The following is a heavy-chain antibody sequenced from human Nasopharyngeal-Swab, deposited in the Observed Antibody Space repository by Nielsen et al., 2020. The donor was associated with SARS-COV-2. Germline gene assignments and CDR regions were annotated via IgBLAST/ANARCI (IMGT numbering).Heavy chain of an antibody. Sequence: GGSLRLSCAASGFTFSSYALTWVPKAPGKGLEWVSAISGSGGSTYYADSVKGRFTISRDNSKNTLYLQMNSLRAEDTAVYYCAKVPSGWYSALWYWGQGTLVTVSS. J-gene: IGHJ4*02. CDR3: AKVPSGWYSALWY. V-gene: IGHV3-23*01. CDR1: GFTFSSYA. CDR2: ISGSGGST. D-gene: IGHD6-19*01.